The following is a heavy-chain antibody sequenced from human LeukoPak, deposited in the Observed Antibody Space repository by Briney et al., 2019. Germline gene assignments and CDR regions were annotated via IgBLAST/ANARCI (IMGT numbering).Heavy chain of an antibody. CDR1: GFTFSSYS. Sequence: GGSLRLSCAASGFTFSSYSMNWVRQAPGKGLEWVSAISGSGGSTYYADSVKGRFTISRDNSKNTLYLQMNSLRAEDTAVYYCAKDFCCGSYSSGAFDIWGQGTMVTVSS. CDR3: AKDFCCGSYSSGAFDI. D-gene: IGHD1-26*01. CDR2: ISGSGGST. J-gene: IGHJ3*02. V-gene: IGHV3-23*01.